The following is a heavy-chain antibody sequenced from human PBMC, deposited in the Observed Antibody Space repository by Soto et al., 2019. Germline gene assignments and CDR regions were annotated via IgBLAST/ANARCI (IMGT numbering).Heavy chain of an antibody. D-gene: IGHD1-1*01. Sequence: KPSETLSLTCTVSGGSISSYYWSWIRQPPGKGLEWIGYIYYSGSTNYNPSLKSRVTISVDTSKNQFCLKLSSVTAADTAVYYCARGGTGTIYYYGMDVWGQGTTVTVSS. CDR3: ARGGTGTIYYYGMDV. V-gene: IGHV4-59*01. CDR1: GGSISSYY. CDR2: IYYSGST. J-gene: IGHJ6*02.